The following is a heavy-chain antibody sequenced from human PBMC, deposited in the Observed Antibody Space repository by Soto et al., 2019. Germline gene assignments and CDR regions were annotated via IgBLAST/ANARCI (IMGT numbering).Heavy chain of an antibody. Sequence: GGSLRLSCAASGFTFSNAWMSWVRQAPGKGLEWVGRIKSKTDGGTTDYAAPVKGRFTISRDDSKNTLYLQMNSLKTEDTAVYYCTTDPPRYGSGSWGWFDPWGQGTLVTVSS. J-gene: IGHJ5*02. CDR1: GFTFSNAW. CDR2: IKSKTDGGTT. V-gene: IGHV3-15*01. CDR3: TTDPPRYGSGSWGWFDP. D-gene: IGHD3-10*01.